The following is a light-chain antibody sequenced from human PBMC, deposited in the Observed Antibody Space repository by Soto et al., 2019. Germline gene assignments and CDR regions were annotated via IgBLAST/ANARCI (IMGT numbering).Light chain of an antibody. CDR1: SSDVGDYNY. J-gene: IGLJ3*02. V-gene: IGLV2-11*01. CDR2: DVS. Sequence: QSALTQPRSVSGSPGQSVTISCTGTSSDVGDYNYVSWYQQYPGKAPKLVIYDVSKRPSGVPDRFCGSKSGNTASLTISGLQAEDEADYYCCSFAGSYTVWVFGGGTKLTVL. CDR3: CSFAGSYTVWV.